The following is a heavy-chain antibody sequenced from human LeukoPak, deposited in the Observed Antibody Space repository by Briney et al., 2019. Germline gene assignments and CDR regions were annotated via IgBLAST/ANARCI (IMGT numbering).Heavy chain of an antibody. V-gene: IGHV1-24*01. CDR1: GYTLNEVS. CDR3: ATENFGLGSPFDP. Sequence: SVKVSFKVAGYTLNEVSMHWVRQAPGKGLEWMGGFDTEDGERIYAQKFQGRVTMTEDTSTDTAYMELSSLTSEDTAMYYCATENFGLGSPFDPWGQGNLVTVSS. J-gene: IGHJ5*02. CDR2: FDTEDGER. D-gene: IGHD3-16*01.